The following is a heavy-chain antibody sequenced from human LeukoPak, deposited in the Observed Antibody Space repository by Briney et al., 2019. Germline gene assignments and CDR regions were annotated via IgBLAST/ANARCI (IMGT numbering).Heavy chain of an antibody. D-gene: IGHD6-19*01. CDR3: ARGRLVAGYYFDY. J-gene: IGHJ4*02. CDR2: IIPIFGTA. Sequence: ASVKVSCKASGGTFSSYAISWVRQAPGQGLEWMGGIIPIFGTANYAQKFQGRVTTTADKSTSTAYMELSSLRSEDTAVYYCARGRLVAGYYFDYWGQGTLVTVSS. CDR1: GGTFSSYA. V-gene: IGHV1-69*06.